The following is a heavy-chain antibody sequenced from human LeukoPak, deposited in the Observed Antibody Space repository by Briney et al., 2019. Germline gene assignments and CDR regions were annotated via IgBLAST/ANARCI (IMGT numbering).Heavy chain of an antibody. CDR1: GGSISSSSYY. V-gene: IGHV4-39*07. CDR3: ASQETYCGGDCSLLDAFDI. Sequence: SETLSLTCTVSGGSISSSSYYWGWIRQPPGKGLEWIGSIYYSGSTYYNPSLKSRVTISVDTSKNQFSLKLSSVTAADTAVYYCASQETYCGGDCSLLDAFDIWGQGTMVTVSS. CDR2: IYYSGST. D-gene: IGHD2-21*02. J-gene: IGHJ3*02.